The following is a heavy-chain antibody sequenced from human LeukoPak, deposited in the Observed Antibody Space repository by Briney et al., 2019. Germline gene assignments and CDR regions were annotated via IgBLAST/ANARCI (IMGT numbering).Heavy chain of an antibody. CDR2: HNYGGST. CDR3: ARYHYDFWSGLTYYYYYYMDV. Sequence: SETLSLTCTVSGDSISTSSYYWGRLRQAPGQELEWIVNHNYGGSTNYNPSLKGRVTISVDTSKNQFSLKLSSVTAADTAVYYCARYHYDFWSGLTYYYYYYMDVWGKGTTVTVSS. D-gene: IGHD3-3*01. V-gene: IGHV4-39*07. CDR1: GDSISTSSYY. J-gene: IGHJ6*03.